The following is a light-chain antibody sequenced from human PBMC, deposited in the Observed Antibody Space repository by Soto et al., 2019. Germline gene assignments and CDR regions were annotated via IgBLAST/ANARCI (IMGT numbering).Light chain of an antibody. CDR1: SSDVGGYNY. V-gene: IGLV2-11*01. J-gene: IGLJ1*01. Sequence: QSVLTQPRSVSGSPGQSVTISCTGTSSDVGGYNYVSWYQQHPGKAPKLMIYDVSKRPSGVPDRFSGSKSGNTASLTISWLQAEDEADYYCCSYAGNYYVFGTGTKVTVL. CDR3: CSYAGNYYV. CDR2: DVS.